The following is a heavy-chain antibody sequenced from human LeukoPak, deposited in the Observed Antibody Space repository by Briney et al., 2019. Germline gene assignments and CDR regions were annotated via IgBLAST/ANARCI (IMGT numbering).Heavy chain of an antibody. Sequence: SGESLRLSCAASGFTFSSYAMTWVRQAPGKGLECVSAISGSGGTTYYADSVKGRFVISRGNSEKTLYLHMNSLRAEDTAIYYCAKWFSDFYGQSKNYYFDYWGQGTLVTVSS. D-gene: IGHD1-26*01. V-gene: IGHV3-23*01. CDR2: ISGSGGTT. J-gene: IGHJ4*02. CDR3: AKWFSDFYGQSKNYYFDY. CDR1: GFTFSSYA.